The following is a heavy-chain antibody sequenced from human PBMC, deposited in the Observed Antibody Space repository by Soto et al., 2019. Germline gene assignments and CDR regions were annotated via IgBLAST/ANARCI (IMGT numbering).Heavy chain of an antibody. Sequence: DVQLLESGGGLVQPGESLRLSCAASRFIFSNYAMSWVRQAPGKGLEWVSQISGSGTTTDYADSVKGRFTISRDNPKNTLYLQINSLRAEDTAIYYCAKDRGWLDPWGQGTLVTVSS. J-gene: IGHJ5*02. CDR2: ISGSGTTT. CDR3: AKDRGWLDP. V-gene: IGHV3-23*01. CDR1: RFIFSNYA.